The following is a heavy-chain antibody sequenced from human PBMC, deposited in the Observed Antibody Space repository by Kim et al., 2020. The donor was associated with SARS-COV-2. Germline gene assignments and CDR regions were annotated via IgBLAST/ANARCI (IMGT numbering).Heavy chain of an antibody. D-gene: IGHD3-10*01. J-gene: IGHJ3*02. V-gene: IGHV4-34*01. CDR1: GGSFSGYY. CDR2: INHSGST. CDR3: ARGDVWFGGNDAFDI. Sequence: SETLSLTCAVYGGSFSGYYWSWIRQPPGKGLEWIGEINHSGSTNYNPSLKSRVTISVDTSKNQFSLKLSSVTAADTAVYYCARGDVWFGGNDAFDIWGQGTMVTVSS.